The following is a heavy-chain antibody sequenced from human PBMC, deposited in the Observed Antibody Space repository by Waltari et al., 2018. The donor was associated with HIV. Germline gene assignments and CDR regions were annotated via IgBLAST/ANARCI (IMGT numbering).Heavy chain of an antibody. D-gene: IGHD6-19*01. V-gene: IGHV4-59*01. J-gene: IGHJ4*02. CDR3: ARYSSAWTGFDY. Sequence: QVQLQESGPGLVKPSETLSLICTVSGGSLRNYSWGWLRQPPGKGLEWIGYIYYTGSTDYNPSLKSRVTISVDTSKNQFSLKLTSVTAADTAQYYCARYSSAWTGFDYWGQGTLVTVSS. CDR2: IYYTGST. CDR1: GGSLRNYS.